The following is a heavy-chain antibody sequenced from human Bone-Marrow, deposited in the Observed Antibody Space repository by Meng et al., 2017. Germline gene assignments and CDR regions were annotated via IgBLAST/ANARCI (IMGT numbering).Heavy chain of an antibody. CDR3: ARGPPNYYDIPTPWFGAFDI. CDR2: ISAYNGNT. CDR1: GYTFTSYG. J-gene: IGHJ3*02. V-gene: IGHV1-18*01. Sequence: ASVKVSCKASGYTFTSYGISWVRQAPGQGLEWMGWISAYNGNTNYAQKLQGRVTMTTDTSTSTAYMELRSLRSDDTAVYYCARGPPNYYDIPTPWFGAFDIWGQGTMVTVSS. D-gene: IGHD3-22*01.